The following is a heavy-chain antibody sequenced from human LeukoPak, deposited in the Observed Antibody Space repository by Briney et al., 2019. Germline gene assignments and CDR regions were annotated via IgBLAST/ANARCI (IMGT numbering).Heavy chain of an antibody. Sequence: ASVKVSCKASGYTFTSYDINWVRQATGQGLEWMGWMNPNSGNTGYAQKFQGRVTMARNTSISTAYMELSSLRSEDTAVYYCARGLISSGYYRYWGQGTLVTVSS. CDR3: ARGLISSGYYRY. CDR1: GYTFTSYD. V-gene: IGHV1-8*01. D-gene: IGHD3-22*01. CDR2: MNPNSGNT. J-gene: IGHJ4*02.